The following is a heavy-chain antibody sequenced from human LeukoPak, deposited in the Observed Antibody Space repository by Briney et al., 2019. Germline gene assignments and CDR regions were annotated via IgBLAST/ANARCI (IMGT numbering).Heavy chain of an antibody. CDR1: GDSISSNSS. CDR3: ARGGQGDGYSADEAFDI. CDR2: TYYRSKWYN. Sequence: SQTLSLTCAIFGDSISSNSSWNWIRQSLSSGLEWLGRTYYRSKWYNDYVVSVKSRININPDTSKNQFSQQLNSVTPDDTALYYCARGGQGDGYSADEAFDIWGQGTMVTVS. V-gene: IGHV6-1*01. J-gene: IGHJ3*02. D-gene: IGHD5-18*01.